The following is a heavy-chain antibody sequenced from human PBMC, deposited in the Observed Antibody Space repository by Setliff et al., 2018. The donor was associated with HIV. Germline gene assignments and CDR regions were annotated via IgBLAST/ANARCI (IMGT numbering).Heavy chain of an antibody. D-gene: IGHD1-26*01. Sequence: KPSETLSLTCTVSGGFISDHYWSWIRQPPGKGLEWLGSLYHTGSNNYNPSPKSRITVSVDRSKNQFSLKLTSVTAADTALYYCARVPPFSGSNFSWYFDLWGRGTLVTVSS. V-gene: IGHV4-59*11. CDR1: GGFISDHY. CDR2: LYHTGSN. CDR3: ARVPPFSGSNFSWYFDL. J-gene: IGHJ2*01.